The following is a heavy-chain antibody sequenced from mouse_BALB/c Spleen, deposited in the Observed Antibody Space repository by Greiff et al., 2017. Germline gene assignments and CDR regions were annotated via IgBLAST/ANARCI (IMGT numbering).Heavy chain of an antibody. CDR2: INPSNGGT. D-gene: IGHD3-1*01. V-gene: IGHV1S81*02. CDR3: TRTYSGYAMDY. Sequence: VKLQESGAELVKPGASVKLSCKASGYTFTSYYMYWVKQRPGQGLEWIGEINPSNGGTNFNEKFKSKATLTVDKSSSTAYMQLSSLTSEDSAVYYCTRTYSGYAMDYWGQGTSVTVSS. J-gene: IGHJ4*01. CDR1: GYTFTSYY.